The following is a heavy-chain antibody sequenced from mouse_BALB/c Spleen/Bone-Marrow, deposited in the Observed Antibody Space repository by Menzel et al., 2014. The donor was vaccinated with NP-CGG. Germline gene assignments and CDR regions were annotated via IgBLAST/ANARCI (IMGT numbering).Heavy chain of an antibody. CDR1: GYTFTSSW. CDR3: ARGDPYYRYSDY. V-gene: IGHV1S130*01. Sequence: QVQLQQSGSVLVRPGASVKLSCKASGYTFTSSWMHWAKQRPGQGLEWIGEIHPNSGNTNYNEKFKGKATLTVDTSSSTAYVDLSSLTSEDSAVYYCARGDPYYRYSDYWGQGTTLPVSS. D-gene: IGHD2-14*01. J-gene: IGHJ2*01. CDR2: IHPNSGNT.